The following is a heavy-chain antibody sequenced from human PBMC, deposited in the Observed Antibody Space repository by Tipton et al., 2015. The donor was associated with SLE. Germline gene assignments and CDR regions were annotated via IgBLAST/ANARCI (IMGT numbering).Heavy chain of an antibody. V-gene: IGHV3-23*03. J-gene: IGHJ4*02. CDR3: VRDGFYDLLTGFDY. Sequence: SLRLSCAASGFNFNNYAMSWVRQAPGKGLEWISVIYSDESATYYADSVKGRFTTSRDKSKNMLYLQMDSLRVEDTAIYYCVRDGFYDLLTGFDYWGQGTLVTVSS. D-gene: IGHD3-9*01. CDR1: GFNFNNYA. CDR2: IYSDESAT.